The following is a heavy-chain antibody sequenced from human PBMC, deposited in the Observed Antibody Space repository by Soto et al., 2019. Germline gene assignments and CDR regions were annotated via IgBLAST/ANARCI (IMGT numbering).Heavy chain of an antibody. V-gene: IGHV4-59*08. J-gene: IGHJ5*02. Sequence: SETLSLTCTVSGGSISSYYWSWIRQPPGKGLEWIGYIYYSGSTNYNPSLKSRVTISVDTSKNQFSLKLSSVTAADTAVYYCARCGHFDWLLFRAKNGPDWFDPWGQGTLVTVPQ. CDR3: ARCGHFDWLLFRAKNGPDWFDP. D-gene: IGHD3-9*01. CDR1: GGSISSYY. CDR2: IYYSGST.